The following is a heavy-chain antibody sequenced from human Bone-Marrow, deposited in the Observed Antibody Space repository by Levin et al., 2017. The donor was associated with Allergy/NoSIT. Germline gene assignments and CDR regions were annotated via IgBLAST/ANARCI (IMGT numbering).Heavy chain of an antibody. Sequence: GESLKISCKGSGYSFTSYWIGWVRQMPGKGLEWMGIIYPGDSDTRYSPSFQGQVTISADKSISTAYLQWSSLKASDTAMYYCARGRRGSGHNDAFDIWGQGTMVTVSS. D-gene: IGHD1-26*01. CDR3: ARGRRGSGHNDAFDI. CDR1: GYSFTSYW. CDR2: IYPGDSDT. V-gene: IGHV5-51*01. J-gene: IGHJ3*02.